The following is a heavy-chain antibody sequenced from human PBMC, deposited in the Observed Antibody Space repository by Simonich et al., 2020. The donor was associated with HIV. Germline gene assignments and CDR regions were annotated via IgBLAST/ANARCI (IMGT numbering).Heavy chain of an antibody. D-gene: IGHD6-13*01. CDR3: VRDEIAAGSFDI. CDR1: GFTFSSFE. Sequence: EVQLVESGGGLVQPGGSLRLSGAASGFTFSSFERNWVRQAPVKGVEVVSYISSSGSTIYYADSVKGRFTISRDNAKKSLYLQMSSLRAEDTAVYYCVRDEIAAGSFDIWGQGTMVTVS. J-gene: IGHJ3*02. CDR2: ISSSGSTI. V-gene: IGHV3-48*03.